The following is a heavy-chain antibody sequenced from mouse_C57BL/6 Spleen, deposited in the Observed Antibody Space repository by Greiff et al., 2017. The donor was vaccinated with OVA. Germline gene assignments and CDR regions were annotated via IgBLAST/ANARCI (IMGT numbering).Heavy chain of an antibody. J-gene: IGHJ2*01. CDR3: ARQSLRRTSNYFDY. CDR2: INPNYGTT. Sequence: EVQLQESGPELVKPGASVKISCKASGYSFTDYNMNWVKQSNGKSLEWIGVINPNYGTTSYNQKFKGKATLTVDQSSSTAYMQLNSLTSEDSAVYYCARQSLRRTSNYFDYWGQGTTLTVSS. D-gene: IGHD2-12*01. V-gene: IGHV1-39*01. CDR1: GYSFTDYN.